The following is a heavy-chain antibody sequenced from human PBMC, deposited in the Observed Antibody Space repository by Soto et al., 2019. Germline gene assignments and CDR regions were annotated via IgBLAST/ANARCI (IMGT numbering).Heavy chain of an antibody. J-gene: IGHJ4*02. CDR2: SRDKAQGYST. V-gene: IGHV3-72*01. CDR1: GFTLSDHY. CDR3: MTVDTTMTEGRYFGY. D-gene: IGHD5-18*01. Sequence: VQLVESGGGLVQPGGSLRLSCAGSGFTLSDHYIDWVRQAPGKGLEWVGRSRDKAQGYSTAYAASVKGRFTTSRDNSKNKLYLQLSSLRPEDTAIYYCMTVDTTMTEGRYFGYWGQGTLVTVSS.